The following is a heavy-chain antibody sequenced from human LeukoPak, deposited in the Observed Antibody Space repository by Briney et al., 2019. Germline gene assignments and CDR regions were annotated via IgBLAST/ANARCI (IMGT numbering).Heavy chain of an antibody. CDR3: ARGGSRQYNF. J-gene: IGHJ4*02. CDR2: IVGSGGNT. Sequence: GGSLRLSCAASGFSFSSYAMSWVRQAPGKGLEWVSGIVGSGGNTYYADSVKGRFTISRDNAKDSLYLQMNSLRVEDTAVYYCARGGSRQYNFWGQGTLVTVSS. CDR1: GFSFSSYA. V-gene: IGHV3-23*01. D-gene: IGHD5-18*01.